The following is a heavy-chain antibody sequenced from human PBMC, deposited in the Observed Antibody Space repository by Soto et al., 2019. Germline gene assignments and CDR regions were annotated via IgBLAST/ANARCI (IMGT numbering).Heavy chain of an antibody. J-gene: IGHJ4*02. CDR3: ARYQDFWSGPYFDY. CDR2: IIPIFGTA. Sequence: SVKVSCKASGDTFSSYAISWVRPAPGQGLEWMGGIIPIFGTANYAQKFQGRVTITADESTSTAYMELSSLRSEDTAVYYCARYQDFWSGPYFDYWGQGTLVTVSS. CDR1: GDTFSSYA. D-gene: IGHD3-3*01. V-gene: IGHV1-69*13.